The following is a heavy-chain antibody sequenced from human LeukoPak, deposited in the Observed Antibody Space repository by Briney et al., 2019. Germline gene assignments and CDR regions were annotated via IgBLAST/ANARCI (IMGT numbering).Heavy chain of an antibody. CDR2: IIPILGIA. V-gene: IGHV1-69*04. Sequence: SVKVSCKASGGTFSSSAISWVRQAPGEGLECRGRIIPILGIADYAQKFQGRVTITADNSSSTAYMELSSLRSEDTAVCYCARGGTTQGYYFDYWGQGTLVTVSS. CDR1: GGTFSSSA. CDR3: ARGGTTQGYYFDY. J-gene: IGHJ4*02. D-gene: IGHD1-1*01.